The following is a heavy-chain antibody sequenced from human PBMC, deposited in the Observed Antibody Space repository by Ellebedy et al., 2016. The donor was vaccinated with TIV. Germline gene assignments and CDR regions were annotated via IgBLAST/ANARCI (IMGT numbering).Heavy chain of an antibody. V-gene: IGHV3-48*02. CDR3: AVGALTSTGWNY. D-gene: IGHD1-14*01. Sequence: GESLKISCAASGFMFRSYGMNWVRQAPGKGLEWLSYIRSSRGTKYYTDSVKGRFTTSRDNAKNSLYLQMNSLRDEDTAVYYWAVGALTSTGWNYWGQGNLVAVSS. CDR1: GFMFRSYG. CDR2: IRSSRGTK. J-gene: IGHJ4*02.